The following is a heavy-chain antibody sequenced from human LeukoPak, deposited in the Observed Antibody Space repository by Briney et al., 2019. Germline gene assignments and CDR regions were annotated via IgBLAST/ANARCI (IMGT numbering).Heavy chain of an antibody. CDR3: AREYRHFYCSSTSCYSSSWFDP. D-gene: IGHD2-2*02. CDR2: ISSSGSFL. CDR1: GFTFSDYP. Sequence: GGSLRLSCTASGFTFSDYPMNWVRQAPGKGLEWVSSISSSGSFLYYADSVKGRFTISRDNAKNSLYLQMNSLRAEDTAVYYCAREYRHFYCSSTSCYSSSWFDPWGQGTLVTVSS. V-gene: IGHV3-21*04. J-gene: IGHJ5*02.